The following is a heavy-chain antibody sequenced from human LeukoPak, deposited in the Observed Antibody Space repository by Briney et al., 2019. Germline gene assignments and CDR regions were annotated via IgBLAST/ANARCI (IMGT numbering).Heavy chain of an antibody. CDR2: NKTKTDGGTT. D-gene: IGHD3-10*01. J-gene: IGHJ4*02. Sequence: LSLSRAASVFTFSIAWMSCVCPAPGRGREWVGRNKTKTDGGTTDYAAPVKGRFTISRDDSKNTLCLQMNSLKTEDTAVYYCTTARWFSYYFDYWGQGTLVTVSS. CDR1: VFTFSIAW. V-gene: IGHV3-15*01. CDR3: TTARWFSYYFDY.